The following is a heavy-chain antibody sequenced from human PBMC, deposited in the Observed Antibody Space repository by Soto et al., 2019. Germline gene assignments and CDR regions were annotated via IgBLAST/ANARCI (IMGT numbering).Heavy chain of an antibody. J-gene: IGHJ3*02. D-gene: IGHD3-9*01. CDR1: GGSFSGYY. V-gene: IGHV4-34*01. CDR3: ARPDYDILTESAFDI. Sequence: LSLTCAVYGGSFSGYYWSWIRQPPGKGLEWIGEINHSGSTNYNPSLKSRVTISVDTSKNQFSLKLSSVTAADTAVYYCARPDYDILTESAFDIWGQGTMVTVSS. CDR2: INHSGST.